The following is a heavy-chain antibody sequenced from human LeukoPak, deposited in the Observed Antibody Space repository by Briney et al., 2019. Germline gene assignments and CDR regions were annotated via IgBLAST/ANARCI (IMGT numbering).Heavy chain of an antibody. CDR3: AKDYYGSGAAYYFDY. D-gene: IGHD3-10*01. CDR1: GFTFSNYA. Sequence: PGGSLRLSCAASGFTFSNYAMSWVRRAPGKGLEWVSVVSGSGGSTYYGDSVKGRFTISRDNSKNTVFLQMNSLRGEDTAVYYCAKDYYGSGAAYYFDYWGQGTLVTVSS. V-gene: IGHV3-23*01. J-gene: IGHJ4*02. CDR2: VSGSGGST.